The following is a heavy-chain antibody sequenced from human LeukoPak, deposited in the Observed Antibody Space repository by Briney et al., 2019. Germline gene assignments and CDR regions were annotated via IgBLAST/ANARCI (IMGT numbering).Heavy chain of an antibody. CDR1: GFTFSSYN. CDR2: ISGHSKYI. D-gene: IGHD1-26*01. V-gene: IGHV3-21*01. J-gene: IGHJ4*02. Sequence: GGSLRLSCAASGFTFSSYNMNWVRQPPGKGLEWVSSISGHSKYIYYADSVKGRFSISRDNAKNSRYLQMDSLTAEDTAVYYCAGDDGGSSPDWGQGTLVTVSS. CDR3: AGDDGGSSPD.